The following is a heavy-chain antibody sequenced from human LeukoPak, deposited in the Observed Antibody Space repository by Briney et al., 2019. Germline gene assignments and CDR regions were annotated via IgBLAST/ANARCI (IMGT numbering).Heavy chain of an antibody. D-gene: IGHD5-18*01. CDR2: IYYSGST. Sequence: SETLSLTCTVSGGSISSYYWSWIRQPPGKGLEWIGYIYYSGSTNYNPSLKSRVTISVDTSKNQFSLKLSSVTAADTAVYYCAGTRNSYGYEDYWGQGTLVTVSS. J-gene: IGHJ4*02. V-gene: IGHV4-59*08. CDR3: AGTRNSYGYEDY. CDR1: GGSISSYY.